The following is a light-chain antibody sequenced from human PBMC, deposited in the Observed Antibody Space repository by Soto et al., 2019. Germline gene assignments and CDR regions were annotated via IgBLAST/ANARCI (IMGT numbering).Light chain of an antibody. CDR1: QSISSY. J-gene: IGKJ1*01. CDR2: AAS. CDR3: QHSYSIPQT. V-gene: IGKV1-39*01. Sequence: DIQMTQSPSSLSACIGDRVTITCRACQSISSYLNWYQQKPGKAPKLLIYAASSLQSGVPSRFSGSGSGTDFTLTISSLQPEDFATYYCQHSYSIPQTFGQGTKVEIK.